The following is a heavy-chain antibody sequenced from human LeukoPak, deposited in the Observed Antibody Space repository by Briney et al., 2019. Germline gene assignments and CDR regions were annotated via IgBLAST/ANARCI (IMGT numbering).Heavy chain of an antibody. CDR1: GGTFSSYT. Sequence: SVKVSCKAAGGTFSSYTISWVRQAPGQGLEWMGRIIPILGIANYAQKFQGRVTITADKSTSTAYMELSSLRSEDTAVYYCASYRRLGYCSSTSCEHWGQGTLVTVSS. D-gene: IGHD2-2*01. CDR2: IIPILGIA. CDR3: ASYRRLGYCSSTSCEH. J-gene: IGHJ4*02. V-gene: IGHV1-69*02.